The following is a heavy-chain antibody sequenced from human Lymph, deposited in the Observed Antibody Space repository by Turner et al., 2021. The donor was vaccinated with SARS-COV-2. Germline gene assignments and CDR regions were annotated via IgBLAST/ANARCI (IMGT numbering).Heavy chain of an antibody. CDR3: ARLVRRAEYYFDY. V-gene: IGHV4-39*01. CDR2: IYYRGSN. D-gene: IGHD3-10*01. J-gene: IGHJ4*02. Sequence: QLQLQESGPGLVKPSETLSPTCTVSGGSISSSSHYWGWIRQPPGRGLEWIGHIYYRGSNYYNPSLKSRVTISVDTSKNQFSLKLSSVTAADTAVYYCARLVRRAEYYFDYWGQGTLVTVSS. CDR1: GGSISSSSHY.